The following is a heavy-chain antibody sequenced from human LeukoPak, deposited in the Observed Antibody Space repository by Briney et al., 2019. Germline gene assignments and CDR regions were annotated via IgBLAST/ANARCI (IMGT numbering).Heavy chain of an antibody. CDR1: GFTFDDYD. CDR2: INWNGNYI. J-gene: IGHJ4*02. Sequence: GGSLSLSCAASGFTFDDYDMSWVRQAPGKGLEWVSNINWNGNYIGYAESVKGRFTISRDNAKNSLYLQMNSLRAEDTALYYCAKDRSSGWYLDYFDYWGQGTLVTVSS. CDR3: AKDRSSGWYLDYFDY. D-gene: IGHD6-19*01. V-gene: IGHV3-20*04.